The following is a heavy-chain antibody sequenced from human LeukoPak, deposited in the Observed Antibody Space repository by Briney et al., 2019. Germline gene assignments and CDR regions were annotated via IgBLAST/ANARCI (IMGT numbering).Heavy chain of an antibody. CDR3: AKDGGEYYDILTGYYPRLYYMDV. J-gene: IGHJ6*03. CDR1: GFTFSTYG. Sequence: PGGSLRLSCVASGFTFSTYGMCWVRQAPGKGLEWVSAISGSGGSTYYADSVKGRFTISRDNSKNTLYLQMNSLRAEDTAVYYCAKDGGEYYDILTGYYPRLYYMDVWGKGTTVTISS. D-gene: IGHD3-9*01. V-gene: IGHV3-23*01. CDR2: ISGSGGST.